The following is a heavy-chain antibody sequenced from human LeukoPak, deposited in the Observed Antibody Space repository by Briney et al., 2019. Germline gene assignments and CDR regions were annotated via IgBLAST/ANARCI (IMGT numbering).Heavy chain of an antibody. J-gene: IGHJ4*02. D-gene: IGHD6-19*01. V-gene: IGHV3-7*01. Sequence: GGSLRLSCAASGFTFSNYWISWVRQAPGKGLEWVANIKSDGSEKYYLDSVRGRFTISRDNAKNSLYLQMNNLRAEDTAMYFCARHDNSGWYSVNYWGQGTLVTVSS. CDR2: IKSDGSEK. CDR1: GFTFSNYW. CDR3: ARHDNSGWYSVNY.